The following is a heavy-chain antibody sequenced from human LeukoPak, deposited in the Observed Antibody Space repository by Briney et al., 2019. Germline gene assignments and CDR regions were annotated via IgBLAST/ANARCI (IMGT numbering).Heavy chain of an antibody. Sequence: QPGGSLRLSCAASGFTFTTYTISWVRQAPGKGLEWVSSIYGDASKTFYADSVRGRFTISRDSSKSMVYLQMNGLRVDDTALYYCANDRVPDNGWNFDMWGQGTMVIVSA. V-gene: IGHV3-23*01. CDR3: ANDRVPDNGWNFDM. CDR2: IYGDASKT. CDR1: GFTFTTYT. D-gene: IGHD1-1*01. J-gene: IGHJ3*02.